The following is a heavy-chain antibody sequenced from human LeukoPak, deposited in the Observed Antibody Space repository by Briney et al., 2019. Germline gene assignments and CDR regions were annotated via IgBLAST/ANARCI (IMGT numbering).Heavy chain of an antibody. D-gene: IGHD3-22*01. CDR1: GFTFSSYS. CDR2: ITRTGTYI. J-gene: IGHJ4*02. CDR3: ARDRYDSSGYYCISDY. Sequence: PGGSLRLSCAASGFTFSSYSMKWVRQAPGKGLEWVSSITRTGTYICYADSVKGRFTISRDNAKNSLYLQMNSLRAEDTAVYYCARDRYDSSGYYCISDYWGQGTLVTVSS. V-gene: IGHV3-21*01.